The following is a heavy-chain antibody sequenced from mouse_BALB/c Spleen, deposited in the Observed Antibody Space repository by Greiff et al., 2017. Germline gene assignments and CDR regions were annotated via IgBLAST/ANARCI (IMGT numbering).Heavy chain of an antibody. J-gene: IGHJ2*01. CDR3: ARSTGTDY. D-gene: IGHD4-1*01. CDR1: GYTFTSYW. Sequence: QVQLQQPGAELVKPGASVKLSCKASGYTFTSYWMHWVKQRPGQGLEWIGEIDPSDSYTNYTQKFKGKATLTVDKSSSTAYMQLSSLTSEDSAVYDCARSTGTDYWGQGTTLTVSS. V-gene: IGHV1-69*02. CDR2: IDPSDSYT.